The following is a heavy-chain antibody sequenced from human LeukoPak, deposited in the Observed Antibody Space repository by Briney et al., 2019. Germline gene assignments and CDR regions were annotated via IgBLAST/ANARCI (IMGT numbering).Heavy chain of an antibody. CDR1: GFTFSSYA. CDR2: IGAGGTFT. Sequence: GGSLRLSCAASGFTFSSYAMNWVRQAPGKGLEWVSGIGAGGTFTYYADSVKGRFTISRDNVKNSLYLQMNSLRAEDTAVYFCARRGTDYCTPSSCHPNWFAPWGQGTQVTVSS. V-gene: IGHV3-21*04. CDR3: ARRGTDYCTPSSCHPNWFAP. D-gene: IGHD4-11*01. J-gene: IGHJ5*02.